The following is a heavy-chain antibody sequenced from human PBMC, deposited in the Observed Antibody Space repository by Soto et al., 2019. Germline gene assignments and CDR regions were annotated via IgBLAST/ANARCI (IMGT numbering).Heavy chain of an antibody. V-gene: IGHV1-69*13. D-gene: IGHD5-18*01. CDR1: GTTLSSSV. CDR2: IIPVFGTV. CDR3: ASAQRIHLWASGMDV. Sequence: SSEKATCKASGTTLSSSVITWVRQAPGQGLEWMGGIIPVFGTVNYAQKVQGRVTITADESTTTAYMELGSLRSVAAAVYYCASAQRIHLWASGMDVWLQGTAVTVSS. J-gene: IGHJ6*02.